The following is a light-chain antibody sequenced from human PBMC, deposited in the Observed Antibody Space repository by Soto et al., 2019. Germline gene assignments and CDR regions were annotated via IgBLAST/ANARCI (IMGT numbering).Light chain of an antibody. V-gene: IGKV3-11*01. Sequence: EIVLTQSPATLSLSPGERATLSCRASQSISSYLAWYQQKPCQAPRLLFYDASIRAAGIPARFSGSGPGTDFNLTISSLEPEDLAVYYCQPRRDWPRTFGRGTNLEIK. CDR1: QSISSY. CDR2: DAS. CDR3: QPRRDWPRT. J-gene: IGKJ2*01.